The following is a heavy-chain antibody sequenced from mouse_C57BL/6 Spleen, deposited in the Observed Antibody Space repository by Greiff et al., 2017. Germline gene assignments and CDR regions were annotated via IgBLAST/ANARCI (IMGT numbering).Heavy chain of an antibody. CDR2: IYPGDGDT. J-gene: IGHJ2*01. CDR3: ARKDSSGSYFDY. CDR1: GYAFSSSW. V-gene: IGHV1-82*01. Sequence: QVQLQQSGPELVKPGASVKISCKASGYAFSSSWMNWVKQRPGKGLEWIGRIYPGDGDTNYNGKFKGKATLTADKSSSTAYMQLSSLTSEDSAVYFCARKDSSGSYFDYWGQGTTLTVSS. D-gene: IGHD3-2*02.